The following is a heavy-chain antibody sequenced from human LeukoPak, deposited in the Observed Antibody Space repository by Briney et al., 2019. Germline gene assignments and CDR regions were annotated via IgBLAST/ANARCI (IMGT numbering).Heavy chain of an antibody. CDR3: ARVWSGYDYCGMDV. V-gene: IGHV1-69*13. CDR1: GGTFSSYA. D-gene: IGHD3-3*01. Sequence: SVKVSCKASGGTFSSYAISWVRQAPGQGLEWMGGIIPIFGTANYAQRFQGRVTITADESTSTAYMELSSLRSEDTAVYYCARVWSGYDYCGMDVWGQGTTVTVSS. J-gene: IGHJ6*02. CDR2: IIPIFGTA.